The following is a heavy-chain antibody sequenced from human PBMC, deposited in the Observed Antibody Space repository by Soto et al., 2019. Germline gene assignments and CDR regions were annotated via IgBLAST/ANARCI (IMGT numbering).Heavy chain of an antibody. D-gene: IGHD3-16*02. CDR2: IWYDGSNK. CDR1: GFTFSSYG. CDR3: ARDLYDYVWGSYPLGCYFDY. Sequence: GGSLRLSCAASGFTFSSYGMHWVRQAPGKGLEWVAVIWYDGSNKYYADSVKGRFTISRDNSKNTLYLQMNSLRAEDTAVYYCARDLYDYVWGSYPLGCYFDYWGQGTLVTVSS. V-gene: IGHV3-33*08. J-gene: IGHJ4*02.